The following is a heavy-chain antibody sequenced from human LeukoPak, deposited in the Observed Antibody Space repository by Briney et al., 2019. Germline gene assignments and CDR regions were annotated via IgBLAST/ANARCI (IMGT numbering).Heavy chain of an antibody. CDR3: ARNLIPEQLVLNF. V-gene: IGHV4-34*01. Sequence: SETLSLTCAVYDGSFSGYYWSWIRQPPGKGLEWIGEINHSVATNYNPSLKSRVTISLDTSKNQFSLNLKSVTPEDTAVYYCARNLIPEQLVLNFWGQGTLVTVSS. J-gene: IGHJ4*02. D-gene: IGHD6-13*01. CDR2: INHSVAT. CDR1: DGSFSGYY.